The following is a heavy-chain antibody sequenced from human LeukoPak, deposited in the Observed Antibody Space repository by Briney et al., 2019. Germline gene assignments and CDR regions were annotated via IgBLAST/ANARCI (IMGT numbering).Heavy chain of an antibody. CDR3: AREMGKRQLLRPGFDF. V-gene: IGHV1-8*03. D-gene: IGHD2-2*01. J-gene: IGHJ4*02. CDR1: GYIFTSYD. Sequence: VASVKVSCKASGYIFTSYDINWVRQATGQGLEWMGWMNPNSGNTGYAQKFQGRVTITRNTSISTAYMELSSLRSEDTAVYYCAREMGKRQLLRPGFDFWGQGTLVTVSS. CDR2: MNPNSGNT.